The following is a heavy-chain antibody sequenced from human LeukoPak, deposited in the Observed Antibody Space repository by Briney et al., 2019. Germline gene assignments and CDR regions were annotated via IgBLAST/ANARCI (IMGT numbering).Heavy chain of an antibody. J-gene: IGHJ4*02. Sequence: GGSLRLSCSASGFTFSSYAMHWVRQAPGKGLEYVSAISSNGGSTYYADSVKGRFTISRDNSKNTLYLQMSSLRAEDTAVYYCARGCTNAVCRTGYWGQGTLVTVSS. CDR2: ISSNGGST. D-gene: IGHD2-8*01. V-gene: IGHV3-64D*09. CDR3: ARGCTNAVCRTGY. CDR1: GFTFSSYA.